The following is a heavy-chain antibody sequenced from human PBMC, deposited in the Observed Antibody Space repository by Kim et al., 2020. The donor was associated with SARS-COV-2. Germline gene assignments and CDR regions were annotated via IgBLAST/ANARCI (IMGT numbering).Heavy chain of an antibody. CDR3: VKDRGRVGPTYFDY. CDR2: ISGSGDRT. D-gene: IGHD1-26*01. Sequence: GGSLRLSCVASGFTFSTQGMSWVRQAPGKGLEWVSGISGSGDRTYYADSVKGRFTISRDNSKNTLYLQMNSLRAEDTAVYYCVKDRGRVGPTYFDYWGQGTLVTVSS. CDR1: GFTFSTQG. J-gene: IGHJ4*02. V-gene: IGHV3-23*01.